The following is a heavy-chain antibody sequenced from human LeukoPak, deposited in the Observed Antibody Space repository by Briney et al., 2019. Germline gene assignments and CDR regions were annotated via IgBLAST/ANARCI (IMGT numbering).Heavy chain of an antibody. CDR2: ISSGGGTR. CDR3: AREHALGIVVVTADAFDI. Sequence: PGGSLRLSCAASGFTFSDYYMNWIRQAPGKGLEWVSYISSGGGTRSYADSVKGRFTISRDNAKNSLYLQMNSLRAEDTAVYYCAREHALGIVVVTADAFDIWGQGTMVTVSS. J-gene: IGHJ3*02. CDR1: GFTFSDYY. V-gene: IGHV3-11*04. D-gene: IGHD2-21*02.